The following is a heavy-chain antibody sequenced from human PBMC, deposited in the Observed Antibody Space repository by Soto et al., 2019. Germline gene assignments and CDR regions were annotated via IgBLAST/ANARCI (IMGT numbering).Heavy chain of an antibody. J-gene: IGHJ4*02. Sequence: QLQLQESGPGLVKPSETLSLTCTVSGGSISSSSYYWGWIRQPPGKGLEWIGSIYYSVSTYYNPSLKSRVTISVDTSKNQFSLKLGSVTAADTAVYYCARTGPYDILSFFDYWGQGTLVTVSS. CDR3: ARTGPYDILSFFDY. D-gene: IGHD3-9*01. CDR1: GGSISSSSYY. V-gene: IGHV4-39*01. CDR2: IYYSVST.